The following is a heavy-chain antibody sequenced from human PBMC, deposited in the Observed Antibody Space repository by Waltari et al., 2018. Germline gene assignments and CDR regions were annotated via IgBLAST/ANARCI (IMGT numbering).Heavy chain of an antibody. Sequence: GWSWVRRTPGKGLEWIGKVRTTGKTNYNPSLDSRVTISIDTSTSRFSLTLASVSAADTAVYFCARDRGRGLYLDTWGQGILVTVSP. V-gene: IGHV4-4*01. J-gene: IGHJ5*02. CDR2: VRTTGKT. CDR3: ARDRGRGLYLDT. CDR1: G. D-gene: IGHD2-15*01.